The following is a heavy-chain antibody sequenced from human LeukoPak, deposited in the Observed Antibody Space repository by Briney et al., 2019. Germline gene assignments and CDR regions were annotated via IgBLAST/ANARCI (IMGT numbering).Heavy chain of an antibody. Sequence: SETLSLTCTVSGGSISVYYWSWIRQPPGKGLEWIGEINHSGSTNYNPSLKSRVTISVDTSKNQFSLKLSSVTAADTAVYYCARGLGYGGKNWGQGTLVTVSS. CDR1: GGSISVYY. CDR2: INHSGST. J-gene: IGHJ4*02. CDR3: ARGLGYGGKN. D-gene: IGHD4-23*01. V-gene: IGHV4-34*01.